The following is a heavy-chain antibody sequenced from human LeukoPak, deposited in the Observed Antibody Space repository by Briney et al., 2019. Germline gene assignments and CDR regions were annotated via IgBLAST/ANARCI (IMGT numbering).Heavy chain of an antibody. D-gene: IGHD3-16*01. CDR3: ATGVQGGGYYYYYYMDV. CDR2: FDPEDGET. V-gene: IGHV1-24*01. J-gene: IGHJ6*03. Sequence: GASVKVSCKVSGYTLTELSMHWVRQAPGKGLEWMGGFDPEDGETIYAQKFQGRVTMTEDTSTDTAYMELSSLRSEDTAVYYCATGVQGGGYYYYYYMDVWGKGTTVTVSS. CDR1: GYTLTELS.